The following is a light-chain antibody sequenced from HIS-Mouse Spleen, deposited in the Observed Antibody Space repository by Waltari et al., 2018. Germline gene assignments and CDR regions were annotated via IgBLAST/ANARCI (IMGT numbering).Light chain of an antibody. J-gene: IGLJ3*02. Sequence: QSVLTQPPSASGTPGQRVTISCSGSSSNIGSNYVYWYQQLPGTAPKLLIYRNKQRPSGVPDRFPGSKSGTSASLAISGLRSEDEADYYCAAWDDSLSGRVFGGGTKLTVL. CDR3: AAWDDSLSGRV. CDR2: RNK. CDR1: SSNIGSNY. V-gene: IGLV1-47*01.